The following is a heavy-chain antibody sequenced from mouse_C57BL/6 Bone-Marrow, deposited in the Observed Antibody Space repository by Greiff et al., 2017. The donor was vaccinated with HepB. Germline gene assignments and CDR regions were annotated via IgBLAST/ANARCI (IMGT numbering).Heavy chain of an antibody. CDR1: GYAFSSSW. Sequence: VKLQESGPELVKPGASVKISCKASGYAFSSSWMNWVKQRPGKGLEWIGRIYPGDGDTNYNGKFKGKATLTADKSSSTAYMQLSSLTSEDSAVYFCARRGITTVVPYWYFDVWGTGTTVTVSS. CDR2: IYPGDGDT. CDR3: ARRGITTVVPYWYFDV. J-gene: IGHJ1*03. D-gene: IGHD1-1*01. V-gene: IGHV1-82*01.